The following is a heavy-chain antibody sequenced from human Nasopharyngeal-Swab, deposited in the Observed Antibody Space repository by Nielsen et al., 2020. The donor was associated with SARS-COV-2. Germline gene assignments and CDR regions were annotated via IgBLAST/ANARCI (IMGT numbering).Heavy chain of an antibody. CDR2: IYSSDST. V-gene: IGHV4-4*07. CDR1: GGSISNYY. CDR3: ARGFGSSWYFLDY. J-gene: IGHJ4*02. Sequence: SETLSLTCTVSGGSISNYYWTWIRQPAGKGLEWIGLIYSSDSTNYNPSLKSRVTMSVDTSKNQFSLRLYSVTAADTAVYYCARGFGSSWYFLDYWGQGTLSPSPQ. D-gene: IGHD6-13*01.